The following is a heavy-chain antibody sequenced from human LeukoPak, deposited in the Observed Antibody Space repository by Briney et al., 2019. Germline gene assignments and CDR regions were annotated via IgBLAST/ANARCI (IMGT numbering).Heavy chain of an antibody. V-gene: IGHV4-59*08. Sequence: SETLSLTCTVYGGSFSGYYWSWIRQPPGKGLEWIGYISYSGSTNYNPSPKSRVTISLDTSKNQFSLKLSSVTAADTAVYYCAGHHPRNTVDFWGQGTLVTVSS. CDR3: AGHHPRNTVDF. CDR2: ISYSGST. CDR1: GGSFSGYY. D-gene: IGHD2/OR15-2a*01. J-gene: IGHJ4*02.